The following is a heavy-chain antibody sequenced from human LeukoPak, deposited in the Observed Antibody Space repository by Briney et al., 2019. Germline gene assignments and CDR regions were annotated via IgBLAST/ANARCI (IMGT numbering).Heavy chain of an antibody. J-gene: IGHJ3*02. D-gene: IGHD3-16*01. V-gene: IGHV3-53*01. CDR2: IYSGGST. CDR1: GFTFSSCS. CDR3: AKDCMITFGGPHDAFDI. Sequence: PGGSLRLSCAASGFTFSSCSMNWVRQAPGKGLEWVSVIYSGGSTYYADSVKGRFTISRDNSKNTLYLQMNSLRAEDTAVYYCAKDCMITFGGPHDAFDIWGQGTMVTVSS.